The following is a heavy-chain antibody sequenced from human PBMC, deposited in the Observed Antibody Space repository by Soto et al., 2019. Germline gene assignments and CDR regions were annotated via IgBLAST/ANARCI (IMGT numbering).Heavy chain of an antibody. D-gene: IGHD2-2*01. CDR2: IISIFGTA. Sequence: QVQLVQSGAEVKKPGSSVKVSCKASGGTFSSYAISWVRQAPGQGLEWMGGIISIFGTANYAQKFQGRVTMTADDSTSTAVMELSSLRAEDTAVYYCARHVPAAGYYYGMDVWGQGTTVTVSS. CDR1: GGTFSSYA. V-gene: IGHV1-69*12. J-gene: IGHJ6*02. CDR3: ARHVPAAGYYYGMDV.